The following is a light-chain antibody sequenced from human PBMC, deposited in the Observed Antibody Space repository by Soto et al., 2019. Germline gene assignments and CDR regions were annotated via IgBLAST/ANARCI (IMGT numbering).Light chain of an antibody. CDR1: QSISSY. J-gene: IGKJ1*01. CDR2: AAS. V-gene: IGKV1-39*01. CDR3: QQGYSTPCT. Sequence: DIQMTQSPSSLSASVGDRVTITCRASQSISSYLHWYQQKPGKAPKLLIYAASNLLSGVPSRFSASGSGTDFTLTLNSLQPEDFATYYCQQGYSTPCTFGQGTKVEIK.